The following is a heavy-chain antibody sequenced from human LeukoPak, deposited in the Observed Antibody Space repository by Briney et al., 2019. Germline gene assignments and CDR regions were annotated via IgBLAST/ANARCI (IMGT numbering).Heavy chain of an antibody. V-gene: IGHV4-39*02. D-gene: IGHD4-23*01. CDR2: IYYSGST. CDR3: ARDGGGIGFESDYYYYMDV. CDR1: GGSISSSSYY. J-gene: IGHJ6*03. Sequence: PSETLSLTCTVSGGSISSSSYYGGWIRQPPGRGREWIGRIYYSGSTYYNPSLKSRVTISVDTSKTQFSLKLSSVTAADTAVYYCARDGGGIGFESDYYYYMDVWGKGTTVTVSS.